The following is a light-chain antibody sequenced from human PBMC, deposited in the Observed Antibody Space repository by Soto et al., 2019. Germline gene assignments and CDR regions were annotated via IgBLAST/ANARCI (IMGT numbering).Light chain of an antibody. V-gene: IGKV3-11*01. Sequence: EIVLTQSPATPSLSPGERATLSCRASQSVSSYLAWYQQKPGQAPRLLIYDASNRATGIPARFSGSGSGTDFTLTISSLEPEDFAVYYCQQRSNWITFGGGTKVEIK. CDR3: QQRSNWIT. J-gene: IGKJ4*01. CDR1: QSVSSY. CDR2: DAS.